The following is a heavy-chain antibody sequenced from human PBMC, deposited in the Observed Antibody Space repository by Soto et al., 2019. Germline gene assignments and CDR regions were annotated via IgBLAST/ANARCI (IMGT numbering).Heavy chain of an antibody. J-gene: IGHJ6*02. CDR1: GYTFSRYG. D-gene: IGHD1-1*01. Sequence: QGQLVQSGGEVKKSGASVKVSCKASGYTFSRYGISWVRQAPGQGLEWMGGISGYNGDTNYAQKCQGRVTMTIDTSTTTAYMELRSLTSDDTAVYYCAKYGQTTYYYYGLDVWGQGTTVTVSS. V-gene: IGHV1-18*01. CDR2: ISGYNGDT. CDR3: AKYGQTTYYYYGLDV.